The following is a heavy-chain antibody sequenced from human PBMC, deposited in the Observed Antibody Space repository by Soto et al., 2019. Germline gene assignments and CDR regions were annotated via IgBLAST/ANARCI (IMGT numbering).Heavy chain of an antibody. Sequence: EVQLLESGGVLVQPGGSLRLSCAASGFTFSSYALSWVRQAPGKGLEWVSGISGDGATTYYTDSVKGRFTISRDSSTNNMYLQMNSPRAEDSAVYYCARDLTSSGRSTYLGYWGQGTLVTVSS. CDR2: ISGDGATT. CDR1: GFTFSSYA. J-gene: IGHJ4*02. CDR3: ARDLTSSGRSTYLGY. V-gene: IGHV3-23*01. D-gene: IGHD6-19*01.